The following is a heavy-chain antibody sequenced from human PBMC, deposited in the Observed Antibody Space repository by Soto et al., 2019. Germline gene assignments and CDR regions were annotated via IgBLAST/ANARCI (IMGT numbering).Heavy chain of an antibody. CDR2: IYYSGST. CDR1: GGSISSGGYY. D-gene: IGHD2-15*01. Sequence: QVQLQESGPGLVKPSQTLSLTCTVSGGSISSGGYYWSWIRQHPGKGLEWIGYIYYSGSTYYNPSLKSRVTISVDTSKDQFSLKLSSVTAADTAVYYCARVRYCSGGSCYPRFDPWGRGTLVTVSS. J-gene: IGHJ5*02. V-gene: IGHV4-31*03. CDR3: ARVRYCSGGSCYPRFDP.